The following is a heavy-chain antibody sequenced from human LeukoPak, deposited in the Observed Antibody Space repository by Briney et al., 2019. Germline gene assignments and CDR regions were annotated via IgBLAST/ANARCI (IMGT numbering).Heavy chain of an antibody. J-gene: IGHJ6*03. V-gene: IGHV7-4-1*02. CDR3: ARVGQRGYSYDSRHYYYYMDV. D-gene: IGHD5-18*01. CDR2: INTNTGNP. CDR1: GYTFTGYY. Sequence: GASVKVSCKASGYTFTGYYMHWVRQAPGQGLEWMGWINTNTGNPTYAQGFTGRFVFSLDTSVSTAYLQISSLKAEDTAVYYCARVGQRGYSYDSRHYYYYMDVWGKGTTVTVSS.